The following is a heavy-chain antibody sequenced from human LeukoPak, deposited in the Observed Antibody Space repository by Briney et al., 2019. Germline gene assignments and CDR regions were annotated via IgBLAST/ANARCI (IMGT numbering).Heavy chain of an antibody. CDR3: AREGDGDNFDY. CDR1: EFTFSSYK. CDR2: ISSSGSTI. Sequence: GGSLRLSCAASEFTFSSYKMNWVRQAPGKGLEWVSYISSSGSTIYYADSLKGRFTISRDNAKNPLYLQMNSLRAEDTAVYYCAREGDGDNFDYWGQGTLVTVSS. V-gene: IGHV3-48*03. D-gene: IGHD4-17*01. J-gene: IGHJ4*02.